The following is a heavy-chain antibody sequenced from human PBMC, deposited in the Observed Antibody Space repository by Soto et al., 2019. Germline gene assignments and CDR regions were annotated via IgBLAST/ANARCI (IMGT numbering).Heavy chain of an antibody. D-gene: IGHD3-9*01. CDR1: GGTFSSYA. CDR3: ARVRRRYYDILTGYPSAFGY. V-gene: IGHV1-69*01. CDR2: IIPIFGTA. Sequence: QVQLVQSGAEVKKPGSSVKVSCKASGGTFSSYAISWVRQAPGQGLEWMGGIIPIFGTANYAQKFQGRVTITADESTSTAYMELSSLRSEDTAVYYCARVRRRYYDILTGYPSAFGYWGQGTLVTGSS. J-gene: IGHJ4*02.